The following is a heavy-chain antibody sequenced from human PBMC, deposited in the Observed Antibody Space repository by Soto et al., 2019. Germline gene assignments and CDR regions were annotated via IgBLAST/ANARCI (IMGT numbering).Heavy chain of an antibody. CDR3: TRHAIGVVVPAAIRN. CDR1: GGSIGSSSYY. V-gene: IGHV4-39*01. CDR2: IYYTGTS. J-gene: IGHJ4*02. D-gene: IGHD2-15*01. Sequence: SETLSLTCGVSGGSIGSSSYYWDWIRQPPGKGLEWIGTIYYTGTSNYNPSLKSRVTISVDTSKNQFSLKLSSVTAADTAVYYCTRHAIGVVVPAAIRNWGQGSLVTVS.